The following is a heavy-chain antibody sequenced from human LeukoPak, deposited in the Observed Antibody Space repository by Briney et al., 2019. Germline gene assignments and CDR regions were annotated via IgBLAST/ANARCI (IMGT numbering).Heavy chain of an antibody. J-gene: IGHJ5*02. CDR1: GYTFIDYY. V-gene: IGHV1-2*06. D-gene: IGHD3-22*01. Sequence: ASVKVSCKASGYTFIDYYIHWVRQAPGQGLEWMGRINPSSGGTNYAQKFQGRVTMTRDTSISTAYMELSRLRSDDTAVYYCARGHAHNYYDSSGYYSWFDPWGQGTLVTVSS. CDR2: INPSSGGT. CDR3: ARGHAHNYYDSSGYYSWFDP.